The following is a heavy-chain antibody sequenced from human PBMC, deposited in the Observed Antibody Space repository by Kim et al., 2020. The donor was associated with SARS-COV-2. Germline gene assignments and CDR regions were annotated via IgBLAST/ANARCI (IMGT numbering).Heavy chain of an antibody. V-gene: IGHV4-39*01. J-gene: IGHJ4*02. Sequence: SETLSLTCTVSGDSISSSHYYWAWIRQPPGKGLEWIGSIYFTRATYDNPSLKRRLGMSLDTSKNQFSLKLSSVTAADTALYYCACLRGSGSGGYFDFWGQGTLVTVSS. CDR1: GDSISSSHYY. CDR2: IYFTRAT. D-gene: IGHD3-10*01. CDR3: ACLRGSGSGGYFDF.